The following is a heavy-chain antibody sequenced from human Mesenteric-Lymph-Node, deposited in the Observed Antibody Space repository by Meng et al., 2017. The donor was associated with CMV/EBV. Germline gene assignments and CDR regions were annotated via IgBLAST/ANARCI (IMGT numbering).Heavy chain of an antibody. V-gene: IGHV1-69*05. CDR1: GDSFGSYA. J-gene: IGHJ2*01. D-gene: IGHD2-15*01. Sequence: CKASGDSFGSYAISWVRQAPGQGLEWMGSIIPLFGTPSYAQRFQGRVTLTTDASTSTVYMHLSSLTSQDTATYYCASGPQLLRYFDLWGRGTLVTVSS. CDR3: ASGPQLLRYFDL. CDR2: IIPLFGTP.